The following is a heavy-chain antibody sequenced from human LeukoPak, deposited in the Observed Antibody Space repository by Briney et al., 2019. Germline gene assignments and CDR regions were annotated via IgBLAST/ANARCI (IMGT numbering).Heavy chain of an antibody. CDR3: AKEGVRGYSYGYFAKRPYFGY. V-gene: IGHV3-9*01. D-gene: IGHD5-18*01. Sequence: GGSLRLSCAASGFTFDDYAMHWVRQAPGKGLEWVSGISWNSGSIGYADSVKGRFTTSRDNAKNSLYLQMNSLRAEDTALYYCAKEGVRGYSYGYFAKRPYFGYWGQGTLVTVSS. J-gene: IGHJ4*02. CDR1: GFTFDDYA. CDR2: ISWNSGSI.